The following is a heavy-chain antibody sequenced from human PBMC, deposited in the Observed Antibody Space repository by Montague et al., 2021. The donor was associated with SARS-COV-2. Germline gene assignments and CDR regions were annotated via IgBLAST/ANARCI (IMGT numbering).Heavy chain of an antibody. J-gene: IGHJ4*02. Sequence: SLRLSCAASGFTFSYYDMNWVRQTPGKGPEWVAVISYDGSNKYYADSVKGRFTISRDNSKNTPYLQMNSLRAEDTAVYYCAGDRDDYIWGSYENFDYWGQGTLVTVSS. CDR1: GFTFSYYD. D-gene: IGHD3-16*01. CDR3: AGDRDDYIWGSYENFDY. CDR2: ISYDGSNK. V-gene: IGHV3-30*03.